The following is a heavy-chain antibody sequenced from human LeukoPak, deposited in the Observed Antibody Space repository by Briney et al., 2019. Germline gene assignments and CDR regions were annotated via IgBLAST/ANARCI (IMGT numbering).Heavy chain of an antibody. CDR1: GYTFTAYY. J-gene: IGHJ3*01. V-gene: IGHV1-2*02. Sequence: ASVKVSSKAPGYTFTAYYLNWVRHAPGQGLEWMGWINPNTGDTKYPQKLHRRVTMTTDTSLTTSYTEMNRLTSDDTAVYYCARGYAFDLWGQGTLVTVFS. CDR2: INPNTGDT. CDR3: ARGYAFDL.